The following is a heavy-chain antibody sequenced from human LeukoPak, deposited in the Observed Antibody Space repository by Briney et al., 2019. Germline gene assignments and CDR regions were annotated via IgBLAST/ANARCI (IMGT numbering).Heavy chain of an antibody. V-gene: IGHV3-23*01. CDR2: ISGSGGST. J-gene: IGHJ4*02. CDR3: AKLGYSSGWYLPDY. Sequence: GGSLRLSCAASGFTFSSYGMSWVRQAPGKGLEWVSPISGSGGSTYYADSVKRRFTISRDNSNNTLYLQMNSLRAEYTAVYDCAKLGYSSGWYLPDYWGQGTLVTVSS. CDR1: GFTFSSYG. D-gene: IGHD6-19*01.